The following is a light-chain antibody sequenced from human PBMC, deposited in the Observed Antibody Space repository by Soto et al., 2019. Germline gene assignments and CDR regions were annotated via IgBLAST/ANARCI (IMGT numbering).Light chain of an antibody. J-gene: IGLJ2*01. CDR2: DVS. CDR1: SSDVGGYNY. V-gene: IGLV2-14*01. CDR3: SSYTSSSTLYVV. Sequence: QSALTQPASVSGSPGQSITISCTGTSSDVGGYNYVSWYHQHPGKAPKLMIYDVSNRPSGVSNRFSGSKSGNTASLTIAGLQAEDEADYDGSSYTSSSTLYVVFGGGTKLTVL.